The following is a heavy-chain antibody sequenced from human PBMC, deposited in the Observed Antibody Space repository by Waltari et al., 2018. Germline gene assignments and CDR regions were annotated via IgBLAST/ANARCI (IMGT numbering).Heavy chain of an antibody. J-gene: IGHJ2*01. CDR3: ARVKGWLRLYWYFDL. D-gene: IGHD5-12*01. Sequence: QVQLVQSGAEVKKPGASVKVSCKASGYTFTGSYMHWVRQAPGQGLEWMGWLNPNSGGTNYAHKFQGRVTMTRDTSISTAYMVLSRLRSDDTAVYYCARVKGWLRLYWYFDLWGRGTLVTVSS. V-gene: IGHV1-2*07. CDR1: GYTFTGSY. CDR2: LNPNSGGT.